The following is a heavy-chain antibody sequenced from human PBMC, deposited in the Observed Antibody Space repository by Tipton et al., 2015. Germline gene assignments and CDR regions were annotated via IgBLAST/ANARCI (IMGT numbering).Heavy chain of an antibody. CDR3: ARDAYNSNFFDY. CDR1: GDSIRSDGYY. D-gene: IGHD5-24*01. V-gene: IGHV4-31*03. Sequence: TLSLTCTVSGDSIRSDGYYWSWIRQHPGKDLEWIGYIHYGGSTYYNPSLRGRATISVDTFETQFSLKLTSLTAADTAVYYCARDAYNSNFFDYWGQGTLVTVSS. CDR2: IHYGGST. J-gene: IGHJ4*02.